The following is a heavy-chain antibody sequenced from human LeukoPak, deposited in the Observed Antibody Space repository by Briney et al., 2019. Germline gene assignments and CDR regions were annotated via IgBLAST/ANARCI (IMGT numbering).Heavy chain of an antibody. D-gene: IGHD3-16*01. V-gene: IGHV4-61*02. J-gene: IGHJ4*02. CDR1: GGSISSGSYY. CDR2: IYTSGST. CDR3: ARGGDT. Sequence: SETLSLTCTVSGGSISSGSYYWSWIRQPAGKGLEWIGRIYTSGSTKYNPSLKSRVTISVDTSKNQFSLKLSSVTAAGPAVEYWARGGDTWAQGTLVTVPS.